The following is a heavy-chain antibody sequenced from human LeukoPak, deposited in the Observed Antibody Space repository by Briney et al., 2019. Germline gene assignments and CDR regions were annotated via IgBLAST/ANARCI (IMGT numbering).Heavy chain of an antibody. CDR1: GFTFSSYA. V-gene: IGHV3-23*01. CDR2: ITGRGAST. J-gene: IGHJ2*01. CDR3: AKVPPSPGWWYFDL. Sequence: PGGSLRLSCAASGFTFSSYAMSGVRQAPGKGLEWVSAITGRGASTYYADSVKGRFTISRDNSKNTLYLQMNSLRAEDTAVYYCAKVPPSPGWWYFDLWGRGTLVTVSS.